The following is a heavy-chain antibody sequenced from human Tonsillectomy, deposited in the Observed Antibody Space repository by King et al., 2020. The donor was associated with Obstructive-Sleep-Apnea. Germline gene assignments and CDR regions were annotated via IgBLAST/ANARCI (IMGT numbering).Heavy chain of an antibody. CDR2: IYWDDDK. CDR1: GFSLSTSVVG. CDR3: AHSHNYYDFWTGYSWGYNYFDT. D-gene: IGHD3-3*01. Sequence: TLKESGPTLVKPTQTLTLTCTCSGFSLSTSVVGVGWIRQPPGKALEWLALIYWDDDKRYSPSLKSRLTITKDTSKNQVVLTMTNMDPVDTAKYYCAHSHNYYDFWTGYSWGYNYFDTWCQGTLVTVSS. J-gene: IGHJ5*02. V-gene: IGHV2-5*02.